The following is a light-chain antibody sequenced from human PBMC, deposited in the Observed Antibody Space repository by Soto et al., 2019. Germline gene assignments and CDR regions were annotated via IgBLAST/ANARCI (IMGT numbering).Light chain of an antibody. J-gene: IGKJ5*01. V-gene: IGKV3-11*01. CDR2: DTS. Sequence: EVVLTQSPATLSLSPGDGATLSCRASQSVNNYLAWYQQKPGRAPRLLIYDTSNRATDIPARFSGSGSGTDFTLTISSVEPEESALYYCQQYGNLITFGQGTRLELK. CDR1: QSVNNY. CDR3: QQYGNLIT.